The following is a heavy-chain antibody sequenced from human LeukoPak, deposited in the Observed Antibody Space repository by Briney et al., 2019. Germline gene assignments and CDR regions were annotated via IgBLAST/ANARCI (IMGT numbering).Heavy chain of an antibody. V-gene: IGHV3-21*01. CDR2: ISSSSGYI. Sequence: GGSLRLSCAASGFTVSSNYMNWVRQAPGKGLEWVSSISSSSGYIFYGDSVKGRFTISRDNAKNSLNLQMNSLRAEDTAVYYCAREFVDTAMRGVGRPPPFDPWGQGTLVTVSS. J-gene: IGHJ5*02. CDR1: GFTVSSNY. D-gene: IGHD5-18*01. CDR3: AREFVDTAMRGVGRPPPFDP.